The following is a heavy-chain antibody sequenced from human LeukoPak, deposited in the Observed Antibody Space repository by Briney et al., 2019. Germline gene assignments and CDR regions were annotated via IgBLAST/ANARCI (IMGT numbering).Heavy chain of an antibody. CDR2: IKEDGSEK. CDR1: GFTFSSYA. V-gene: IGHV3-7*01. J-gene: IGHJ4*02. D-gene: IGHD3-16*01. CDR3: ARVRSLYSPQLDY. Sequence: GGSLRLSCAASGFTFSSYAMSWVRQAPGKGLEWVATIKEDGSEKHFVDSVRGRFTISRDNAKNSLFLQLNSLRVEDTAIYYCARVRSLYSPQLDYWGQGALVTVSS.